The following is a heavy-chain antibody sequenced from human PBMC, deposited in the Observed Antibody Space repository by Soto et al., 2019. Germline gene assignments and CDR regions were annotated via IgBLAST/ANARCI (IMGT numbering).Heavy chain of an antibody. V-gene: IGHV1-69*02. CDR1: GGTFSSYT. Sequence: QVQLVQSGAEVKKPGSSVKVSCKASGGTFSSYTISWVRQAPGQGLEWMGRIIPILGIANYAQKFQGRVTITADKSTSTADMELSSLSSGDPAVYYCARGVAAAGGGLDPWGQGTLVTVSS. J-gene: IGHJ5*02. D-gene: IGHD6-13*01. CDR3: ARGVAAAGGGLDP. CDR2: IIPILGIA.